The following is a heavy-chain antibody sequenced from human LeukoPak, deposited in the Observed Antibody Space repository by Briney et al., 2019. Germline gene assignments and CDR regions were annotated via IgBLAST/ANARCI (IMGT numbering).Heavy chain of an antibody. CDR2: VNHGGST. CDR1: GGSFSGYY. CDR3: ARDVDSSGYYYD. J-gene: IGHJ4*02. D-gene: IGHD3-22*01. V-gene: IGHV4-34*01. Sequence: SETLSLTCAVYGGSFSGYYWSWIRQPPGKGLEWIGEVNHGGSTNYNPSLKSQVTISIDTSKNQFSLKLSSVTAADTAVYYCARDVDSSGYYYDWGQGTLVTVSS.